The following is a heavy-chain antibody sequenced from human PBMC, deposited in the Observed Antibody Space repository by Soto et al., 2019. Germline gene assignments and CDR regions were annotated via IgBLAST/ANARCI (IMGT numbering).Heavy chain of an antibody. CDR1: AGRFRSQS. CDR3: ARPDEGGYSSNHHYHYALDV. J-gene: IGHJ6*02. D-gene: IGHD3-22*01. V-gene: IGHV1-69*13. Sequence: SVKVSYKSCAGRFRSQSMSLVRRAPGQGLEWMGGIIPIFDITDYAQKFQGRVTITADESTITAYMELSSLGSDDTAVYYCARPDEGGYSSNHHYHYALDVWGQGTTVTVSS. CDR2: IIPIFDIT.